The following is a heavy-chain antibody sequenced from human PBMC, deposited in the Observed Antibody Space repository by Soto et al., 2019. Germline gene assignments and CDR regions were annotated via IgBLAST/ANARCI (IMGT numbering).Heavy chain of an antibody. Sequence: NPGGSLRLSCAASGFTFSSYHMSWVRQAPGKGLEWVASISYDSVYIYYADSVKGRFTISRDNAKKSLYLQMNSLRAEDTAVYYCSRRNTYDGPDNWGQGTLVTVSS. D-gene: IGHD5-12*01. J-gene: IGHJ4*02. CDR2: ISYDSVYI. CDR3: SRRNTYDGPDN. V-gene: IGHV3-21*01. CDR1: GFTFSSYH.